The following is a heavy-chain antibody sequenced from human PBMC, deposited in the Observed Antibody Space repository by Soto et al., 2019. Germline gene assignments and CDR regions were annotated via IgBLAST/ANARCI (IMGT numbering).Heavy chain of an antibody. Sequence: SETLSLTCTVSGGSISSSSYYWGWIRQPPGKGLEWIGSIYYSGSTYYNPSLKGRVTISVDTSKNQFSLKLSSVTAADTAVYYCARHVPIRLPPLLYYYMDVWGKGTTVTVSS. D-gene: IGHD5-18*01. V-gene: IGHV4-39*01. CDR1: GGSISSSSYY. CDR3: ARHVPIRLPPLLYYYMDV. J-gene: IGHJ6*03. CDR2: IYYSGST.